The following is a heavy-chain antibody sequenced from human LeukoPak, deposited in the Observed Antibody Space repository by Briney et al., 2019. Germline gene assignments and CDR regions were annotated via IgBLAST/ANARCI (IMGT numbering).Heavy chain of an antibody. CDR3: ARSRIAVAGTISDY. CDR1: GFTFSDYY. CDR2: ISSSGSTI. V-gene: IGHV3-11*01. D-gene: IGHD6-19*01. Sequence: GGSLRLSCAASGFTFSDYYMSWIRQAPGKGLEWVSYISSSGSTIYYVDSVKGRFTISRDNAKNSLYLQMNSLRAEDTAVYYCARSRIAVAGTISDYWGQGTLVTVSS. J-gene: IGHJ4*02.